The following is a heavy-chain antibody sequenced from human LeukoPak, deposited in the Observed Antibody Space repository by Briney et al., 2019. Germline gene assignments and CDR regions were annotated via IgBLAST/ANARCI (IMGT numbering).Heavy chain of an antibody. J-gene: IGHJ4*02. CDR1: GXXXTXYX. V-gene: IGHV1-3*01. CDR3: ARGTYDYVWGSYRPNYYFDY. Sequence: XSXKXXGXXXTXYXMHWVRQAPGQRLEWMGWINAGNGNTKYSQKFQGRVTITRDTSASTAYMELSSLRSEDTAVYYCARGTYDYVWGSYRPNYYFDYWGQGTLVTVSS. CDR2: INAGNGNT. D-gene: IGHD3-16*02.